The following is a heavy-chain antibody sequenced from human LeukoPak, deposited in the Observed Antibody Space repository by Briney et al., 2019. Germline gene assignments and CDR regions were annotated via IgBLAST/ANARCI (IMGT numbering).Heavy chain of an antibody. Sequence: ASVKVSCKASGYSFTSYLITWVRQAPGQGLEWMGWISANNGNTNYVEKVQGRVTMTTDTSTSTAYMELRSLRSDDTAVYYCARDRTVGATDFDYWGQGTLVTVSS. D-gene: IGHD1-26*01. CDR2: ISANNGNT. CDR1: GYSFTSYL. V-gene: IGHV1-18*01. J-gene: IGHJ4*02. CDR3: ARDRTVGATDFDY.